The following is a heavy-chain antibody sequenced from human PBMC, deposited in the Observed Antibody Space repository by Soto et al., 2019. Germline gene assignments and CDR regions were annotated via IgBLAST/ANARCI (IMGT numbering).Heavy chain of an antibody. CDR2: ILPVFGTT. V-gene: IGHV1-69*13. CDR1: GGTFSSYA. J-gene: IGHJ4*02. Sequence: SVKVSCKXSGGTFSSYAINWVRQAPGQGLEWMGGILPVFGTTNYAQKFQGRVTITADESTSTAYMELSSLRSEDTAVYYCARAPGIYYYDRSNSEPSLDYWGQGTLVTVSS. D-gene: IGHD3-22*01. CDR3: ARAPGIYYYDRSNSEPSLDY.